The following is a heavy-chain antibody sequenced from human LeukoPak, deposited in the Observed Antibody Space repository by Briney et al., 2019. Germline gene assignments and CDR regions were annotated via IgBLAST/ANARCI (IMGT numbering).Heavy chain of an antibody. V-gene: IGHV4-34*01. CDR2: INHSGST. Sequence: SETLSLTCAVYGGSSSGYYWSWIRQPPGKGLEWIGEINHSGSTNYNPSLKSRVTISVDTSKNQFSLKLSSVTAADTAVYYCARGLRKGYPFDYWGQGTLVTVSS. D-gene: IGHD5-12*01. CDR1: GGSSSGYY. CDR3: ARGLRKGYPFDY. J-gene: IGHJ4*02.